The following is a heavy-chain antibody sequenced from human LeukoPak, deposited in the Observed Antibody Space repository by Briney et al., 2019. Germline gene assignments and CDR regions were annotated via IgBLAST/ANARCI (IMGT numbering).Heavy chain of an antibody. Sequence: GSLRLSYVASGFTFSSYSMNWVRQAPGKGLEWVSSIGSSSSYIYYADSVKGRFTFSRDNAKNSLYLQMNSLRAEDTAVYYCAKDLGGIAAAGSDYWGQGTLVTVSS. V-gene: IGHV3-21*01. J-gene: IGHJ4*02. CDR2: IGSSSSYI. D-gene: IGHD6-13*01. CDR3: AKDLGGIAAAGSDY. CDR1: GFTFSSYS.